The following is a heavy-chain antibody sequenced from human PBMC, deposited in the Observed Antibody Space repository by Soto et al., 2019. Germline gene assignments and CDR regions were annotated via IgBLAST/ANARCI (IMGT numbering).Heavy chain of an antibody. CDR2: ISYDGSNK. J-gene: IGHJ4*02. V-gene: IGHV3-30-3*01. D-gene: IGHD3-22*01. CDR3: ARAQTMMVMRFGY. CDR1: GFTFSSYA. Sequence: GGSLRLSCAASGFTFSSYAMHWVRQAPGKGLEWVAVISYDGSNKYYADSVKGRFTISRDNSKNTLYLQMNSLRAEDTAVYYCARAQTMMVMRFGYWGQGTLVTVSS.